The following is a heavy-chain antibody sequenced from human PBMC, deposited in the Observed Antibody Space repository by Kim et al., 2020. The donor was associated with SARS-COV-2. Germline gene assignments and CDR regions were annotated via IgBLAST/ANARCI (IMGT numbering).Heavy chain of an antibody. D-gene: IGHD5-18*01. Sequence: ASVKVSCKASGYTFTSYGISWVRQAPGQGLEWMGWISAYNGNTNYAQKLQGRVTMTTDTSTSTAYMELRSLRSDDTAVYYCAREESYGYVPEWFDPWGQGTLVTVSS. V-gene: IGHV1-18*01. CDR2: ISAYNGNT. CDR1: GYTFTSYG. J-gene: IGHJ5*02. CDR3: AREESYGYVPEWFDP.